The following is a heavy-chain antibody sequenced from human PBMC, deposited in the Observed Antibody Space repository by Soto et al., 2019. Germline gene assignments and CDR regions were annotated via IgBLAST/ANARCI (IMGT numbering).Heavy chain of an antibody. D-gene: IGHD1-26*01. CDR3: ARSVAVPGGNIDY. Sequence: SETLSLTCSVSGGSISGSYWSWIRQSPGKGLEWLGYVYYTGSTNYSPSLRSRVSISVDTSKNEFSLRLGSVTAADTAVYFCARSVAVPGGNIDYWGQGTHVTLSS. J-gene: IGHJ4*02. CDR1: GGSISGSY. V-gene: IGHV4-59*01. CDR2: VYYTGST.